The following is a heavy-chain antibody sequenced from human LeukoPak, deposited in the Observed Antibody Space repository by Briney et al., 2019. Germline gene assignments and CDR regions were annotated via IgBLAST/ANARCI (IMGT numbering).Heavy chain of an antibody. CDR1: GFTFSSYA. CDR2: ISGSGGST. D-gene: IGHD2-2*01. J-gene: IGHJ4*02. V-gene: IGHV3-23*01. CDR3: AKEKFPVVPAAMNFDY. Sequence: PGGSLRLSCAASGFTFSSYAMSWVRQAPGKGLEWVSAISGSGGSTYYADSVKGRFTISRDNSKNTLYLQTNSLRAEDTAVYYCAKEKFPVVPAAMNFDYWGQGTLVTVSS.